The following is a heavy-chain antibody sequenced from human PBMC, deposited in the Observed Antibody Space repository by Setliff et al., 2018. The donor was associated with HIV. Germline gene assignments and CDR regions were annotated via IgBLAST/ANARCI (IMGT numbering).Heavy chain of an antibody. D-gene: IGHD3-3*01. CDR2: IRSKAYGGAT. V-gene: IGHV3-49*04. J-gene: IGHJ4*02. Sequence: GGSLRLSCTASGFTFGDHAVSWVRQAPGKGLEWVNFIRSKAYGGATEYAASVKGRFTIARDDSKSVAYLQLNSLKTEDTAVYYCTSARDFWSGYYTVPYYFHYWGQGTLVTVSS. CDR3: TSARDFWSGYYTVPYYFHY. CDR1: GFTFGDHA.